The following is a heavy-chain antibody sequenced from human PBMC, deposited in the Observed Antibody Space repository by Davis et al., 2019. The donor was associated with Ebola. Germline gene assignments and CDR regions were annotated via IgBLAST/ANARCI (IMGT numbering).Heavy chain of an antibody. CDR3: ARDLVDSSGSPLGMDV. V-gene: IGHV1-69-2*01. D-gene: IGHD6-19*01. Sequence: DRVTITADKSTDTVYMELSSLRSEDTAVYYCARDLVDSSGSPLGMDVWGQGTTVTVSS. J-gene: IGHJ6*02.